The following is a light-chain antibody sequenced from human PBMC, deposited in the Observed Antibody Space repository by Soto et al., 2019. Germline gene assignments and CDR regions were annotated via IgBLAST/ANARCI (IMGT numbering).Light chain of an antibody. J-gene: IGKJ5*01. Sequence: DIQLTQSPSSLSVSVGDRVTITCRASQSMSTYLNWYQQKPGKAPKLLISAASDLHSGVPSRFSGSGSGTDFTLTITDLQPEDFATYYCQQSYSTPFTFGQGTRLEIE. CDR1: QSMSTY. CDR3: QQSYSTPFT. CDR2: AAS. V-gene: IGKV1-39*01.